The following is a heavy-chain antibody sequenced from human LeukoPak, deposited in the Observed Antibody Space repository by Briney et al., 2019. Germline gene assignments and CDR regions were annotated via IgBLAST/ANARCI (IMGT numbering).Heavy chain of an antibody. CDR2: ISSSSTIT. CDR3: AREDFWSAYRIDY. V-gene: IGHV3-48*01. D-gene: IGHD3-3*01. J-gene: IGHJ4*02. Sequence: GGSLRLSCAASGFTFSSYTMNWVRQAPGKGLEWVSSISSSSTITHYADSVKGRFTISRDNAKNSLYLQMNGLRAKDTAVYYCAREDFWSAYRIDYWGQGTLVTVSS. CDR1: GFTFSSYT.